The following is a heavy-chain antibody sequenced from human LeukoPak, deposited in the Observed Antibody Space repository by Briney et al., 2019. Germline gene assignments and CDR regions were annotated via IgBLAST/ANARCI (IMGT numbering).Heavy chain of an antibody. V-gene: IGHV3-7*01. CDR1: GFSFRDFW. J-gene: IGHJ4*02. CDR2: INQGGSVK. CDR3: ARFGYSGWNLEY. Sequence: PGGSLRPSXAASGFSFRDFWMTWVRQAPGKGLEWVANINQGGSVKYYVDSVKGRFTISRDDAKSSLYVQMNSLRDEDTAVYYCARFGYSGWNLEYWGQGTLVTVSS. D-gene: IGHD5-12*01.